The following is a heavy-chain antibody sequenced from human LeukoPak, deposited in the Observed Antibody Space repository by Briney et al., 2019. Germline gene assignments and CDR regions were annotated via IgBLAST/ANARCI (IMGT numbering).Heavy chain of an antibody. CDR3: ARGVGYCSITRRYDAFDI. D-gene: IGHD2-2*01. Sequence: ASVKVSCTASGYTFTGYYMHWVRQAPGQGLEWMGWINPNSGSTGYAQKFQGRVTITRNTSISTAYMELSSLRSEDTAVYYCARGVGYCSITRRYDAFDIWGQGTMVTVSS. V-gene: IGHV1-8*03. CDR2: INPNSGST. J-gene: IGHJ3*02. CDR1: GYTFTGYY.